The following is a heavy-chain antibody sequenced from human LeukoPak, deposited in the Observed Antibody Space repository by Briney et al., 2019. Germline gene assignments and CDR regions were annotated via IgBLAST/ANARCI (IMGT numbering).Heavy chain of an antibody. CDR2: IYTSGST. CDR3: ARDAVGATSYYYYMDV. Sequence: SETLSLTCTVSGGSISSCYWSWIRQPAGKGLEWIGRIYTSGSTNYNPSLKSRVTISVDKSKNQFSLKLSSVTAADTAVYYCARDAVGATSYYYYMDVWGKGTTVTVSS. J-gene: IGHJ6*03. D-gene: IGHD1-26*01. CDR1: GGSISSCY. V-gene: IGHV4-4*07.